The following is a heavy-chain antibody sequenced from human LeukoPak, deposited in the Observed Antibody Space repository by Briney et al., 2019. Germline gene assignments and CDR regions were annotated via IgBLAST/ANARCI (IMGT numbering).Heavy chain of an antibody. J-gene: IGHJ4*02. Sequence: GGSLRLSCAASGITFSSYEMNWVRQAPGKGLEWISYISSSGSTIHYAESVKGRFTTSRDNAKNSLYLQMNSLRAEDTAVYYCARVPPYNWNPDYWGQGTLVTVSS. CDR1: GITFSSYE. D-gene: IGHD1-20*01. V-gene: IGHV3-48*03. CDR2: ISSSGSTI. CDR3: ARVPPYNWNPDY.